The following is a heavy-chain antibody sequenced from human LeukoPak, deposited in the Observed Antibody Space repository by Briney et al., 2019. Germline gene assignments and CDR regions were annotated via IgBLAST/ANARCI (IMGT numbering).Heavy chain of an antibody. CDR1: GYSFTSYY. Sequence: SVKVSCKASGYSFTSYYMHWVRQAPGQGLEWMGRIIPILGIANYAQKFQGRVTITADKSTSTAYMELSSLRSEDTAVYYCARELSGSYSFDYWGQGTLVTVSS. CDR3: ARELSGSYSFDY. V-gene: IGHV1-69*04. CDR2: IIPILGIA. J-gene: IGHJ4*02. D-gene: IGHD1-26*01.